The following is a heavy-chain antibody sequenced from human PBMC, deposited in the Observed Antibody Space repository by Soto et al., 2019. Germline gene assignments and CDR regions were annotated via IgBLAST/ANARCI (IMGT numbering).Heavy chain of an antibody. CDR2: IYYSGST. V-gene: IGHV4-39*01. Sequence: QLQLQESGPGLVKPSETLSLICSVSGDSMSSRSYYWGWIRQSPGKGLEWIGSIYYSGSTYYNPSLQSRVTISVDTAKNQFALTLSPVTAADTAVYYCARRLSYTQGAVAWGSPFDSWGQGTLVTVSS. D-gene: IGHD3-16*01. CDR1: GDSMSSRSYY. J-gene: IGHJ4*02. CDR3: ARRLSYTQGAVAWGSPFDS.